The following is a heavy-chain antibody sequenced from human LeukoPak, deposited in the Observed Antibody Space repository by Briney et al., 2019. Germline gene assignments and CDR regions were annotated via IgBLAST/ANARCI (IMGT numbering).Heavy chain of an antibody. V-gene: IGHV1-69*04. CDR3: AREGGDGYNYWFDP. CDR2: IIPILGIA. Sequence: EASAKVSCKASGGTFSSYAISWARQAPGQGLEWMGRIIPILGIANYAQKFQGRVTITADKSTSTAYMELSSLRSEDTAVYYCAREGGDGYNYWFDPWGQGTLVTVSS. J-gene: IGHJ5*02. CDR1: GGTFSSYA. D-gene: IGHD5-24*01.